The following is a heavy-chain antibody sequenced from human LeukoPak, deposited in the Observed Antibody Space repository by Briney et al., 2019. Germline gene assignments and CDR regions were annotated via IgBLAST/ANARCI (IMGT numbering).Heavy chain of an antibody. CDR2: IYYSGST. CDR1: GGSISSSSYY. V-gene: IGHV4-39*01. CDR3: ASSRSKLRYFDY. D-gene: IGHD1-1*01. J-gene: IGHJ4*02. Sequence: SETLSLTCTVSGGSISSSSYYWGWIRQPPGKGLEWIGSIYYSGSTYYNPSLKSRVTISVDTSKNQFSLKLSSVTAADTAVYYCASSRSKLRYFDYWGQGTLVTVSS.